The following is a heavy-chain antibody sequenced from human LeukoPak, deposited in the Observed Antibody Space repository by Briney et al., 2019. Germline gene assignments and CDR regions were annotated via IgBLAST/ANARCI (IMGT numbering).Heavy chain of an antibody. J-gene: IGHJ3*02. Sequence: PSETLSLTCTVSVGSVSSGSYYCSWIRQPPGQGLEWIGYIYYSGSTNYNPSLKSRVTISVDTSKNQFSLKLSSVTAADTAVYYCARFFIAAASPRMNAFDIWGQGTMVTVSS. V-gene: IGHV4-61*01. CDR3: ARFFIAAASPRMNAFDI. CDR1: VGSVSSGSYY. D-gene: IGHD6-13*01. CDR2: IYYSGST.